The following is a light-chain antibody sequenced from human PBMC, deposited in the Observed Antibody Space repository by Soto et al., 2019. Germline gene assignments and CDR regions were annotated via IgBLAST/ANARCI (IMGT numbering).Light chain of an antibody. CDR1: QSVSSSF. J-gene: IGKJ4*01. CDR2: GAS. V-gene: IGKV3-20*01. Sequence: EIVLTQSPGTLSLSPGERATLSCRASQSVSSSFLAWYQQKPGQAPRLLIYGASSRATGIPDRFSGSGSVTDVTLTISRLEPEDFAVYYCPQYDSSPLTFGGGTKVEIK. CDR3: PQYDSSPLT.